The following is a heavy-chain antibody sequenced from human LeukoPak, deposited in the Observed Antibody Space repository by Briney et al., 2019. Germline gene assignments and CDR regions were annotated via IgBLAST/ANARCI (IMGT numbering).Heavy chain of an antibody. CDR3: ARRATVAGTNWFDP. Sequence: ASETLSLTCTVSGGSISSYYWSWIRQPPGKGLEWIGYIYYSGSTNYNPSLKSRVTISVDTSKNQFSLKLSSVPAAHTAVYYCARRATVAGTNWFDPWGQGTLVTVSS. CDR2: IYYSGST. J-gene: IGHJ5*02. V-gene: IGHV4-59*08. D-gene: IGHD6-19*01. CDR1: GGSISSYY.